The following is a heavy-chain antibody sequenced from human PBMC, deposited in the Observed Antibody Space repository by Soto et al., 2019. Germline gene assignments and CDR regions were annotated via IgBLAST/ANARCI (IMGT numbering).Heavy chain of an antibody. CDR1: GGSVSSGSYY. J-gene: IGHJ5*02. V-gene: IGHV4-61*01. CDR2: IYYSGST. CDR3: ARGPATDPIDTTYYYDSSGYSTVFGWFDP. D-gene: IGHD3-22*01. Sequence: QVQLQESGPGLVKPSETLSLTCTVSGGSVSSGSYYWSWIRQPPGKGLEWIGFIYYSGSTNYNPSLKSRVTISVDTSKNQFSLKLSSVTAADTAVYYCARGPATDPIDTTYYYDSSGYSTVFGWFDPWGQGTLVTVSS.